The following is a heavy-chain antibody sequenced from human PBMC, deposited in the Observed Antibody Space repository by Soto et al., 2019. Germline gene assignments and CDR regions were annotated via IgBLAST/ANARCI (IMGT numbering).Heavy chain of an antibody. Sequence: QLQLQESGPGLVKPSETLSLTCAVSGASISRGGFHWGWIRQPPGQGLEWIGSLYSGSTYYNPSLKSRVTISADTSKTQFSLILSSVTAADTAVYSCASRGSGHPFDYWGQGTLVTVSS. CDR2: LYSGST. CDR3: ASRGSGHPFDY. CDR1: GASISRGGFH. V-gene: IGHV4-39*01. J-gene: IGHJ4*02. D-gene: IGHD3-10*01.